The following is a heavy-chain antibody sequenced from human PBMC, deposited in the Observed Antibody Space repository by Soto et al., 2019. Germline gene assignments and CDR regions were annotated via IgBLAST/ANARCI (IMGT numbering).Heavy chain of an antibody. D-gene: IGHD1-26*01. CDR1: GYTFTSYY. CDR2: INPSGAST. CDR3: ARVRAEKWIVGGLDY. Sequence: QVHLVQSGAEVKKPGASVKVSCKASGYTFTSYYIHWMRQVPGQGLEWMGIINPSGASTNYAQKFQGRLTMTRDTSASTVYMELTSLRSEDTAFYYCARVRAEKWIVGGLDYWGQGTLITVSS. J-gene: IGHJ4*02. V-gene: IGHV1-46*01.